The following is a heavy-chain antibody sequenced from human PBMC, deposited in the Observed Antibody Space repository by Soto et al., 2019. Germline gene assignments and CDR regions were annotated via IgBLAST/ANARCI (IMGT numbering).Heavy chain of an antibody. Sequence: SRTLSLPCAISVDRVSSNSAALDWIRQSPSRGLEWLGRTYYRSKWYNDYAVSVKSRITINPDTSKNQFSLQLNSVTPEDTAVYYCARDRRAVAGQIFDYWGQGTLVTVSS. J-gene: IGHJ4*02. V-gene: IGHV6-1*01. CDR3: ARDRRAVAGQIFDY. CDR2: TYYRSKWYN. CDR1: VDRVSSNSAA. D-gene: IGHD6-19*01.